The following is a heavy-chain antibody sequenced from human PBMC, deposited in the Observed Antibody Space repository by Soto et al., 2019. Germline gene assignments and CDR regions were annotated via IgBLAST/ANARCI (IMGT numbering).Heavy chain of an antibody. Sequence: SETLSLTCTVSGDSISVGYYWSWIRQHPGKGLEWIGYVSPSGTTYYNPSLKSRVSISTDRTKNQFSLEVSSVTAADTAVYYCARDRGSYGMDVWGQGTPVTVSS. CDR2: VSPSGTT. CDR3: ARDRGSYGMDV. J-gene: IGHJ6*02. CDR1: GDSISVGYY. V-gene: IGHV4-31*03.